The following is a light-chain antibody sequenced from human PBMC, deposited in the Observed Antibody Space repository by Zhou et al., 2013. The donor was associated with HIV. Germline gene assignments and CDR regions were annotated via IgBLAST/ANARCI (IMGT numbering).Light chain of an antibody. CDR2: GAS. CDR3: QQSYTDPAWT. Sequence: IRMTQSPSSFSASTGDRVTISCRASQDISTYVAWYQQKLGKTPRLLIYGASTLQSGVPSRFSGTGSGTDFTLTITSLQPEDFGTYYCQQSYTDPAWTFGQGTKVEIK. CDR1: QDISTY. J-gene: IGKJ1*01. V-gene: IGKV1-8*01.